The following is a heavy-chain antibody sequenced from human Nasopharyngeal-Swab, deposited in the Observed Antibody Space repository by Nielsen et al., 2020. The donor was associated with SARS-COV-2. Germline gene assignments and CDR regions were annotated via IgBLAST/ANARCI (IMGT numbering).Heavy chain of an antibody. CDR2: ISSDSGSA. V-gene: IGHV7-4-1*02. Sequence: WVRQASGQGLEWMGWISSDSGSARYGQGFTGRYVLSLDTSVSTSDLQISSLRAEDTAVYYCARVDGDNRVYWGQGTLVTVSS. CDR3: ARVDGDNRVY. J-gene: IGHJ4*02. D-gene: IGHD4-17*01.